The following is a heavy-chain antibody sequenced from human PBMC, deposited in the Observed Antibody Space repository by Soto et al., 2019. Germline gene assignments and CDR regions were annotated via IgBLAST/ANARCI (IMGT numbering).Heavy chain of an antibody. V-gene: IGHV3-73*01. CDR1: GFIFSGST. CDR2: IRRKGNSYET. J-gene: IGHJ5*02. CDR3: TTAPSGYYTLGWFDP. Sequence: EVQLVESGGGLVQPGGSLKLSCAATGFIFSGSTMHWVRQASGKGLEWVGRIRRKGNSYETQYAASVKGRFTISRDDPKNTAYLQMYSLKTDDTAVYYCTTAPSGYYTLGWFDPWGQGTLVTVYS. D-gene: IGHD3-3*01.